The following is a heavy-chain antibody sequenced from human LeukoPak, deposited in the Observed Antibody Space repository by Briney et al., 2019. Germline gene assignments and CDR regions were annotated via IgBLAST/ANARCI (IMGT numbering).Heavy chain of an antibody. V-gene: IGHV3-7*03. CDR1: GFIVSSNY. CDR3: ARGGGLDV. D-gene: IGHD3-16*01. Sequence: GGSLRLSCVASGFIVSSNYMSWARQAPGKGLEWVASINHNGNVNCYVDSVKGRFTISRDNAKNSLYLQMSNLRAEDTAVYFCARGGGLDVWGQGATVTVSS. J-gene: IGHJ6*02. CDR2: INHNGNVN.